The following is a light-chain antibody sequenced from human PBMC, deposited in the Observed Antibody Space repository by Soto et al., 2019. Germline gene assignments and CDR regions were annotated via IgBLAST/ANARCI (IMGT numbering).Light chain of an antibody. V-gene: IGKV3-20*01. CDR2: GAS. Sequence: EIVLTQSPGTLSLSPGERATLACRASQSVSSSYLAWYQQKPGQTPWLLIYGASSRSTGTPGRFGGSRSGPDFTLAISRLEPEDFAVYYCQPYGNSPKYTFGQGTKLEI. CDR1: QSVSSSY. CDR3: QPYGNSPKYT. J-gene: IGKJ2*01.